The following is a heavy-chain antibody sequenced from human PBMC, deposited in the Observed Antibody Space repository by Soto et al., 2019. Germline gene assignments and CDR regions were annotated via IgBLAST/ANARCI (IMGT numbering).Heavy chain of an antibody. CDR2: IYYSGST. D-gene: IGHD3-22*01. Sequence: HVQLQESGPGLAKPSQTLSLTCTVSGGSISSGGYYWSCIRQHPGKGLECIGYIYYSGSTYYNPSLKSRVTIAVDTSKHHFDMKLSSVTAADTVVYYCARVDYYASSGQSGWFDRWGQGTQVTVSS. CDR3: ARVDYYASSGQSGWFDR. V-gene: IGHV4-31*03. CDR1: GGSISSGGYY. J-gene: IGHJ5*02.